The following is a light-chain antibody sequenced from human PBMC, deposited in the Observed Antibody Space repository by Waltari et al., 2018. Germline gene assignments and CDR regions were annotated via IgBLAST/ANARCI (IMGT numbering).Light chain of an antibody. V-gene: IGKV1-39*01. CDR3: QQTYRMPRS. CDR1: QTISNY. Sequence: DIQLTQSPSSLSASVGDRVAITCRPSQTISNYLNWYQQKPGQAPNLLFYAASTLQSGVPSRFSGSGSGAVFTLTTSSLQPEDFATYFCQQTYRMPRSFGEGTKVEIK. CDR2: AAS. J-gene: IGKJ1*01.